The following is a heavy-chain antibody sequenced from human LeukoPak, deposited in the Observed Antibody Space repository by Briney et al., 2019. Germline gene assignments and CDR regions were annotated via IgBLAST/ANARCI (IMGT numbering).Heavy chain of an antibody. CDR1: GYSISSGSY. V-gene: IGHV4-38-2*02. D-gene: IGHD1-26*01. J-gene: IGHJ4*02. CDR3: ARGGSPVGATNDY. Sequence: SETLSLTCTVSGYSISSGSYWGWIRQPPGKGLEWIASIYHGGDTYYYPSLKSRVTISVDTSKNQFSLKLSSVTAADTAVYYCARGGSPVGATNDYWGQGTLVTVSS. CDR2: IYHGGDT.